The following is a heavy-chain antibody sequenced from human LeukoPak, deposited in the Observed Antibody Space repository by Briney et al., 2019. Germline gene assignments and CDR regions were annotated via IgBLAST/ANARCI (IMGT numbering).Heavy chain of an antibody. Sequence: SVKVSCKASGGTFSSYAISWVRQAPGQGLEWMGGIIPIFGTANYARKFQGRVTITADESTSTAYMELSSLRSEDTAVYYCARAPVDYGSGSLEWFDPWGQGTLVTVSS. CDR3: ARAPVDYGSGSLEWFDP. CDR2: IIPIFGTA. J-gene: IGHJ5*02. CDR1: GGTFSSYA. D-gene: IGHD3-10*01. V-gene: IGHV1-69*01.